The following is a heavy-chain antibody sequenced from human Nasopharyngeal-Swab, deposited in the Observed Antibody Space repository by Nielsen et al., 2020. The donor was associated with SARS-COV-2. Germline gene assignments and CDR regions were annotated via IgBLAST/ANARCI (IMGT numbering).Heavy chain of an antibody. D-gene: IGHD6-13*01. CDR1: GFTFSSYG. CDR2: IWYDGSNK. V-gene: IGHV3-33*01. J-gene: IGHJ4*02. CDR3: ARDEAAGTGFDY. Sequence: GGSLRLSCAASGFTFSSYGMHWVRQAPGKGLEWVAVIWYDGSNKYYADSVKGRFTISRDNSKNTLYLQMNSLRAEDTAVYYCARDEAAGTGFDYWGQGTLVTVSS.